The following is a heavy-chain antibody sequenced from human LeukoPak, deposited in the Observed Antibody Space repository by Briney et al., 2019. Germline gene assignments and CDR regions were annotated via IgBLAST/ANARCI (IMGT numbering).Heavy chain of an antibody. CDR2: IYYSGST. J-gene: IGHJ4*02. Sequence: SQTLTLTCTVSGGSISSGGYYWSWIRQHPGKGLEWIGYIYYSGSTYYNPSLKSRVTISVDTSKNQFSLKLSSVTAADTAVYYCARHSRRGHIVAPFDYWGQGTLVTVSS. CDR3: ARHSRRGHIVAPFDY. CDR1: GGSISSGGYY. D-gene: IGHD2-21*01. V-gene: IGHV4-31*03.